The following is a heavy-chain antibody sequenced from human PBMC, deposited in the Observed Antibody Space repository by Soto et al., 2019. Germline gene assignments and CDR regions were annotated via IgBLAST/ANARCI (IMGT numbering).Heavy chain of an antibody. CDR1: GFMFANYA. CDR3: ARDRGPNTPDY. CDR2: ITGSGGGT. Sequence: EVQLLESGGGLVQPGGSLRLSCAASGFMFANYAMGWVRQAPGKGLEWVSAITGSGGGTYYADSVKGRFTVSRDNSKNTLYLQMNSLRVDDTAVYYCARDRGPNTPDYWGQGTLVTVSS. J-gene: IGHJ4*02. D-gene: IGHD2-2*02. V-gene: IGHV3-23*01.